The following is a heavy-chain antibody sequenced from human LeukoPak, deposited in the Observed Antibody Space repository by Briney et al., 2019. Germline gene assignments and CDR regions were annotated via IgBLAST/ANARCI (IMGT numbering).Heavy chain of an antibody. CDR1: GGSLSSGNDY. CDR3: ARREKTGKFDP. V-gene: IGHV4-39*01. J-gene: IGHJ5*02. D-gene: IGHD1-1*01. CDR2: IYYSGST. Sequence: PSETLSLTCSVSGGSLSSGNDYWLWIRQPPGEGLEWIGSIYYSGSTYYNPSLKSRVTISVDTSKNQFSLRLSSVTAADTAVYYCARREKTGKFDPWGQGTLVTVSS.